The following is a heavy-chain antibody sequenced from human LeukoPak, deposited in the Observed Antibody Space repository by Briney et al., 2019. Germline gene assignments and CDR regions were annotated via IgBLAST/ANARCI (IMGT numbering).Heavy chain of an antibody. CDR2: IYYSGST. CDR1: GGSISSYY. V-gene: IGHV4-59*01. J-gene: IGHJ4*02. Sequence: SETLSLACTVSGGSISSYYWSWIRQPPGKGLEWIGYIYYSGSTNYNPSLKSRVTISVDTSKNQFSLKLSSVTAADTAVYYCARVGVYYGSGSYGCYFDYWGQGTLVTVSS. D-gene: IGHD3-10*01. CDR3: ARVGVYYGSGSYGCYFDY.